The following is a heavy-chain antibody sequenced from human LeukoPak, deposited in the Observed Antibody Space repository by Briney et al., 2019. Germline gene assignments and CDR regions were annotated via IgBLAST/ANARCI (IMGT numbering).Heavy chain of an antibody. CDR2: IYSDGST. D-gene: IGHD3-22*01. CDR1: GFTVSSDY. J-gene: IGHJ1*01. Sequence: PGGSLRLSCAASGFTVSSDYMSWVRQAPGKGLEWVSIIYSDGSTYYADSVKGRVTVSRDNSKNTLFLQLNRMSTEDTAVYYCARVDYSDFSGQEYFQDWGQGTLVTVSS. CDR3: ARVDYSDFSGQEYFQD. V-gene: IGHV3-66*01.